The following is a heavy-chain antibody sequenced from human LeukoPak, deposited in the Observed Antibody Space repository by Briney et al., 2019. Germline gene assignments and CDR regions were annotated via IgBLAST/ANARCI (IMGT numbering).Heavy chain of an antibody. Sequence: GASVKVSCKASGYTFTSYGISWVRQAPGQGLEWMGWISAYNGNTNYAQKLQGRVTMTTDTSTSTAYTELRSLRSDDTAVYYCARDLASTYYDFWSGSSYFDYWGQGTLVTVSS. CDR2: ISAYNGNT. J-gene: IGHJ4*02. D-gene: IGHD3-3*01. CDR1: GYTFTSYG. V-gene: IGHV1-18*01. CDR3: ARDLASTYYDFWSGSSYFDY.